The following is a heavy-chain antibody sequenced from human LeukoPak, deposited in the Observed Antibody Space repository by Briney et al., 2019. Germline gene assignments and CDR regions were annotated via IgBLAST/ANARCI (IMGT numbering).Heavy chain of an antibody. CDR1: GFTFSNYW. J-gene: IGHJ4*02. D-gene: IGHD2-15*01. CDR2: TSGDGSIS. Sequence: GGSLRLSCAASGFTFSNYWIHWVRQGPGKGLMWVSRTSGDGSISHYADSVKGRFTISRDNAKNTVYLQMNSLRADDTAVYYCVRLLDFDYWGQGALVTVSS. CDR3: VRLLDFDY. V-gene: IGHV3-74*01.